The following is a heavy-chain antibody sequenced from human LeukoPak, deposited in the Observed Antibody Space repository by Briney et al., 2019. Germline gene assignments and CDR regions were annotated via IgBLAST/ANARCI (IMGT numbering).Heavy chain of an antibody. CDR1: GGSISSGGYS. V-gene: IGHV4-30-2*01. Sequence: PSQTLSLTCAVSGGSISSGGYSWSWIRQPPGKGLEWIGYIYHSGSTYCNPSLKSRVTISVDRSKNQFSLKLSSVIAADTAVYYCARGSLSSARRGSYYFDYWGQGTLVTVSS. CDR2: IYHSGST. CDR3: ARGSLSSARRGSYYFDY. J-gene: IGHJ4*02. D-gene: IGHD2-2*01.